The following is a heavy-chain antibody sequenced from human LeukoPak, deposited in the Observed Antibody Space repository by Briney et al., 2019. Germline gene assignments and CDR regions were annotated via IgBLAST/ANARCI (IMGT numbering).Heavy chain of an antibody. D-gene: IGHD2-2*01. V-gene: IGHV1-2*02. CDR3: ARDRVYCSSTSCYPYYFDY. J-gene: IGHJ4*02. CDR2: INPNSGLT. Sequence: XRXAPGXXXEWGGXINPNSGLTNYAQTFPRTVTMTRDTSISTAYMELSRLRSDDTAVYYSARDRVYCSSTSCYPYYFDYWGQGTLVTVSS.